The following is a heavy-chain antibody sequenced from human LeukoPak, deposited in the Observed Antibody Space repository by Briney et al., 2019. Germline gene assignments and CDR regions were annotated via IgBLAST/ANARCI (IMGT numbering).Heavy chain of an antibody. J-gene: IGHJ3*02. V-gene: IGHV3-64D*09. CDR1: GFAFSRYA. CDR3: VKDLGGAWAFDI. CDR2: ISGSGGTT. D-gene: IGHD1-26*01. Sequence: GGSLRLSCAASGFAFSRYAMTWVRQAPGKGLEYVSTISGSGGTTYYADSVKGRFTISRDNSKNSVYLQMSSLRAEDTAMYHCVKDLGGAWAFDIWGQGTKVAVSS.